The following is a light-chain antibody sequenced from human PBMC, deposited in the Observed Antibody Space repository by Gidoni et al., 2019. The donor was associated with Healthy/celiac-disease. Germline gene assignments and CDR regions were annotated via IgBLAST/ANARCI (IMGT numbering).Light chain of an antibody. V-gene: IGKV1-27*01. J-gene: IGKJ1*01. CDR1: QGISNY. Sequence: DIQMTQSPSSLSASVGDRVTITCRVSQGISNYLAWYQQKPGKVPKLLIYAASTLQSGVPSRVSGSGSGTDFTLTISRLQPEDVATYYCRKYNSAHRTFGQGTKVEIK. CDR3: RKYNSAHRT. CDR2: AAS.